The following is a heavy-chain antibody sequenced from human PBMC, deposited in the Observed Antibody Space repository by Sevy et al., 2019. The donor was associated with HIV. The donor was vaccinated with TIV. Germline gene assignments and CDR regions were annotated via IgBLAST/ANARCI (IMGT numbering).Heavy chain of an antibody. CDR2: INSDGSTT. CDR3: ARDTLGYGGNPNLDLDL. D-gene: IGHD4-17*01. V-gene: IGHV3-74*01. Sequence: GSLRLSCAASGFSFSRYFMHWVRQAPGEGLVWVSRINSDGSTTNYAESVEGRFIGTRDNAKKTLYLELHSLRVEDTATYYCARDTLGYGGNPNLDLDLWGQGTLVTVSS. J-gene: IGHJ5*02. CDR1: GFSFSRYF.